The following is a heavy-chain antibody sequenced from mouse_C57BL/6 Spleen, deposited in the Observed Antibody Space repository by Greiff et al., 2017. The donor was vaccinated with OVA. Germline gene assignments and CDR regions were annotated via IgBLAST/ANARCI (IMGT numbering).Heavy chain of an antibody. Sequence: DVHLVESGAELVRPGSSVKMSCKTSGYTFTSYGINWVKQRPGQGLEWIGYIYIGNGYTEYNEKFKGKATLTSDTSSSTAYMQLSSLTSEDSAIYFCARNSRYYGSSYFDYWGQGTTLTVSS. CDR1: GYTFTSYG. J-gene: IGHJ2*01. CDR2: IYIGNGYT. V-gene: IGHV1-58*01. D-gene: IGHD1-1*01. CDR3: ARNSRYYGSSYFDY.